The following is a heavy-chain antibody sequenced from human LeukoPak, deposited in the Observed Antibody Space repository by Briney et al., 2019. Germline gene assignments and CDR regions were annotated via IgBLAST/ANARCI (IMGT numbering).Heavy chain of an antibody. CDR1: GFTFGSYA. CDR3: AKDGRGYSGYQGWFDP. Sequence: HPGGSLRLSCAASGFTFGSYAMSWVRQAPGKGLEWVSAISGSGGSTYYADSVKGRFTISRDNSKNTLYLQMNSLRAEDTAVYYCAKDGRGYSGYQGWFDPWGQGTLVTVSS. J-gene: IGHJ5*02. D-gene: IGHD5-12*01. V-gene: IGHV3-23*01. CDR2: ISGSGGST.